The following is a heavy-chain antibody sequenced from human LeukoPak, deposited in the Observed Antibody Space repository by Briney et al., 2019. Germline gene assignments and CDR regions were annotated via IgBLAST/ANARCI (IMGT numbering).Heavy chain of an antibody. CDR2: IYSGGST. Sequence: SLRLSCAASGFTFSSNYMRWDRQAPGKGLEWVSVIYSGGSTYYPDSVKGRFTISRDNSKNTLYLQMNSLRAEDTAVYYCARAVIAFDYWGQGTLVTVSS. J-gene: IGHJ4*02. CDR3: ARAVIAFDY. D-gene: IGHD3-10*01. CDR1: GFTFSSNY. V-gene: IGHV3-53*01.